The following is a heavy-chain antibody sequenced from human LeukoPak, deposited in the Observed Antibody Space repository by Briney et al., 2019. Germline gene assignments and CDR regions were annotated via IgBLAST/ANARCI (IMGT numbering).Heavy chain of an antibody. CDR2: IYYSGRT. V-gene: IGHV4-39*01. CDR3: AGLIRPGWFDP. J-gene: IGHJ5*02. D-gene: IGHD1-14*01. CDR1: GGSISSYY. Sequence: PSETLSLTCTVSGGSISSYYWGWIRQPPGKGLEWIGGIYYSGRTYYNPSLKSRVTISVDTSKNQFSLKLSSVTAADTAVYYCAGLIRPGWFDPWGQGTQVTVSS.